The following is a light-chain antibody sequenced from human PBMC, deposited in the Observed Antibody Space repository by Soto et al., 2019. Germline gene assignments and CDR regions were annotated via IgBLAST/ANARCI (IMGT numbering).Light chain of an antibody. J-gene: IGLJ2*01. V-gene: IGLV2-14*01. Sequence: QSALTQPASVSGSPRQSITISCTGAISDVGGYNYVSWYQQHPGKAPKLMIYEVSNRPSGVSDRFSGSKSGNTASLTISGLQADDEADYYCSSYTSSSTLVFGGGTKLTVL. CDR3: SSYTSSSTLV. CDR2: EVS. CDR1: ISDVGGYNY.